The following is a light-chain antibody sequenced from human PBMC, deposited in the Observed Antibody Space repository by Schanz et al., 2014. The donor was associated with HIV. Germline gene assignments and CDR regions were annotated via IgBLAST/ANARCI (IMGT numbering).Light chain of an antibody. CDR1: QNISTY. V-gene: IGKV1-39*01. J-gene: IGKJ1*01. CDR2: AAS. CDR3: QQSYGTPPEWT. Sequence: DVQMTQSPSSLSASVGDNVTITCRASQNISTYLNWYQQKPGKAPKLLIYAASSLESGVPSRFSGSGSGTDFTLTISSLQPEDFATYYCQQSYGTPPEWTFGQGTKVEIK.